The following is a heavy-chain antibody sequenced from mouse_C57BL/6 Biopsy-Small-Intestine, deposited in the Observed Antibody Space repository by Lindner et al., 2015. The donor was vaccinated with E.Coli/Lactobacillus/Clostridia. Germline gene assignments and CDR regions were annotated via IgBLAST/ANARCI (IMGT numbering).Heavy chain of an antibody. CDR3: AREGYGYDGHFDY. CDR2: IYPGDGDT. Sequence: VQLQESGAELVKPGASVKISCKASGYAFSSYWMNWVKQRPGKGLEWIGQIYPGDGDTNYNGKFKGKATLTADKSSSTAYMQLSSLTSEDSAVYFCAREGYGYDGHFDYWGQGTTLTVSS. V-gene: IGHV1-80*01. CDR1: GYAFSSYW. D-gene: IGHD2-2*01. J-gene: IGHJ2*01.